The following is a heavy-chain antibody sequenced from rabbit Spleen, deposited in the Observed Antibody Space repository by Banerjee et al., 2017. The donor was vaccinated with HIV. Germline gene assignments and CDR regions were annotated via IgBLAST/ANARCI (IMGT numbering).Heavy chain of an antibody. D-gene: IGHD7-1*01. CDR1: GFDFSSNYY. CDR3: ARFYAGYGDFGYAAM. V-gene: IGHV1S45*01. J-gene: IGHJ4*01. Sequence: QEQLKETGGGLVQPGGSLTLTCTASGFDFSSNYYMCWVRQAPGKGLEWIACIYTGSSGATYYASWAKGRFTISKTSSTTVTLQMTSLTAADTATYFCARFYAGYGDFGYAAMWGQGTLVTVS. CDR2: IYTGSSGAT.